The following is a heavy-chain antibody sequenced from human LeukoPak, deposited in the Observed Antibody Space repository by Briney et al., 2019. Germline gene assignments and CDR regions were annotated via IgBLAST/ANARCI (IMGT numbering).Heavy chain of an antibody. CDR1: GFTFSSYA. CDR3: ANDRATAVAGSIDS. V-gene: IGHV3-23*01. J-gene: IGHJ4*02. Sequence: GGSLRLSCAASGFTFSSYAMSWVRQAPGKGLEWVSAISGSGGSTYHADSVKGRFTISRDNTKNTLYLQMNSLRAEDTAVYYCANDRATAVAGSIDSWGQGTLVTVSS. D-gene: IGHD6-19*01. CDR2: ISGSGGST.